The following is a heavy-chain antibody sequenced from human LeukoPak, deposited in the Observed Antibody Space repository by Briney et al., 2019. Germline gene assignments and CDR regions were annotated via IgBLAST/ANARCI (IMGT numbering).Heavy chain of an antibody. CDR1: GGTFSSYT. D-gene: IGHD2-2*01. CDR3: AREGTSWPNWFDP. V-gene: IGHV1-69*04. CDR2: ILPILGIA. J-gene: IGHJ5*02. Sequence: SVKVSCKASGGTFSSYTISWVRQAPGQGLEWMGRILPILGIANYAQKFQGRVTITADKSTSTAYMELSSLRSEDTAVYYCAREGTSWPNWFDPWGQGTLVTVSS.